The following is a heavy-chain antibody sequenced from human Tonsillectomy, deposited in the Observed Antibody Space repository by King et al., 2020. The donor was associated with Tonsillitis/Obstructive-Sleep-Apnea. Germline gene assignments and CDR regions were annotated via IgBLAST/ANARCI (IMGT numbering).Heavy chain of an antibody. J-gene: IGHJ6*03. CDR3: ARDGGYSGDDYMDV. D-gene: IGHD5-12*01. CDR2: INSDGSRT. CDR1: GFTFSSYW. V-gene: IGHV3-74*01. Sequence: VQLVESGGGLVQSGGSLRLSCAASGFTFSSYWMHWVRQAPGKGLVWVSRINSDGSRTSYADSVKGRFTISRDNAKNTLYLQINSLRAEDTAVYYCARDGGYSGDDYMDVWGKGTTVTVSS.